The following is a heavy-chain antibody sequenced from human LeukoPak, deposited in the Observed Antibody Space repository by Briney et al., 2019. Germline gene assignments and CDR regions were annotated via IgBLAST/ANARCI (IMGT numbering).Heavy chain of an antibody. D-gene: IGHD3-22*01. Sequence: GGSLRLSCAASGLTFSSYAMSWVRQAPGKGLEWVSAISGSGGSTYYADSVKGRFTISRDNSKNTLYLQMNSLRAEDTAVYYCAKDLEYYYDSSGYYYSDYWGQGTLVTVSS. V-gene: IGHV3-23*01. CDR1: GLTFSSYA. J-gene: IGHJ4*02. CDR3: AKDLEYYYDSSGYYYSDY. CDR2: ISGSGGST.